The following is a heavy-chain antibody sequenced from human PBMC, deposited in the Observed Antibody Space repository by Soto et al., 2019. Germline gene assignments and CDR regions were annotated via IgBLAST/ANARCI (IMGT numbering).Heavy chain of an antibody. CDR3: AKEGIPLAGTGLDY. V-gene: IGHV3-30*18. CDR2: ISYDGGIH. J-gene: IGHJ4*02. D-gene: IGHD6-19*01. CDR1: GFTFSSYG. Sequence: SLRLSCAASGFTFSSYGMHWVRQAPGKGLEWVAVISYDGGIHYYADSAKGRFTISRDNSKSTLFLQMNSLRAEDTAVYYCAKEGIPLAGTGLDYWGQGTLVTVSS.